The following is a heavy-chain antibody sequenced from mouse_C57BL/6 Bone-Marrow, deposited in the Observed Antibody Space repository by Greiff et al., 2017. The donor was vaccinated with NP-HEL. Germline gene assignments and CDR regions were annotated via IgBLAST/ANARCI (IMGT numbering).Heavy chain of an antibody. Sequence: EVKLMESGGGLVQPKGSLKLSCAASGFSFNTYAMNWVRQAPGKGLEWVASIRSKSNNYASYYAVSVKDRFTVSRDSSESMLYLQMNNMKTEDTAMYYCERQSYDCDESFAYWGQGTLVTVSA. V-gene: IGHV10-1*01. J-gene: IGHJ3*01. D-gene: IGHD2-4*01. CDR1: GFSFNTYA. CDR3: ERQSYDCDESFAY. CDR2: IRSKSNNYAS.